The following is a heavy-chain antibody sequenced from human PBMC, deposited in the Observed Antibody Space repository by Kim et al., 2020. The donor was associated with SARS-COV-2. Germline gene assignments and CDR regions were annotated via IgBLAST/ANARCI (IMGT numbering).Heavy chain of an antibody. Sequence: SQTLSLTCAISGDSVSSNSAAWNWIRQSPSRGLEWLGRTYYRSKWYNDYAVSVKSRITINPDTSKNQFSLQLNSVTPEDTAVYYCARGLWEDSSGWYSSNYFDYWGQGTLVTVSS. CDR3: ARGLWEDSSGWYSSNYFDY. CDR1: GDSVSSNSAA. D-gene: IGHD6-19*01. V-gene: IGHV6-1*01. J-gene: IGHJ4*02. CDR2: TYYRSKWYN.